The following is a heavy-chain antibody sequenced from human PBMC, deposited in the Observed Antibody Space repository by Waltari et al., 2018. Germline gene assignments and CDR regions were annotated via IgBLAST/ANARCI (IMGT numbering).Heavy chain of an antibody. V-gene: IGHV1-2*02. CDR2: INPDSGGT. D-gene: IGHD3-16*01. J-gene: IGHJ6*02. CDR1: GYTFTGYY. CDR3: ASSRDRRFGMDV. Sequence: QMHLAQSGAAVRDPGASVKISCKSSGYTFTGYYIHWVRLVPGRGLQYMGWINPDSGGTTHVPRFQGRVTLTKDMSIRTTYMEVRSLTPDDTAVYYCASSRDRRFGMDVWGQGTTVTVSS.